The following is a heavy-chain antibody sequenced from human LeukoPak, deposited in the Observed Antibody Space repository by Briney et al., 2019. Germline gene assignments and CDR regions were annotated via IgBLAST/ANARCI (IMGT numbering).Heavy chain of an antibody. CDR2: INPSGGST. Sequence: ASVKVSCKASGYTFTSYYMHRVRQAPGQGLEWMGIINPSGGSTSYAQKFQGRVTMTRDMSTSTVYMELSSLRSEDTAVYYCARALVRYFWFDPWGQGTLVTVSS. CDR3: ARALVRYFWFDP. V-gene: IGHV1-46*01. J-gene: IGHJ5*02. CDR1: GYTFTSYY. D-gene: IGHD3-10*01.